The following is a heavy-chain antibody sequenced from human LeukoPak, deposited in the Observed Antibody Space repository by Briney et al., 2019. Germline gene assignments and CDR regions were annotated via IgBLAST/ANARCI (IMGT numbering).Heavy chain of an antibody. CDR1: GGPIRTYQ. CDR2: IYNSGST. V-gene: IGHV4-59*01. J-gene: IGHJ4*02. CDR3: ARETPYGSGSYPFDY. Sequence: PAETLSLTCTVSGGPIRTYQWNWIRQPPGKGLEWIGYIYNSGSTNNNPSLKSRVTISVDTSKKQFSLKLSSVTAADTAVYYCARETPYGSGSYPFDYWGQGILVTVSS. D-gene: IGHD3-10*01.